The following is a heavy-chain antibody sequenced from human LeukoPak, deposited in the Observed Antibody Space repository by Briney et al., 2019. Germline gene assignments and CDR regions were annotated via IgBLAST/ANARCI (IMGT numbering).Heavy chain of an antibody. J-gene: IGHJ4*02. CDR3: AGLGSGSYYNPIMTY. CDR1: GFTFSDYY. V-gene: IGHV3-11*01. CDR2: ISGSGSTM. Sequence: GGSLRLSCAASGFTFSDYYMSWIRQAPGKGLEWVSYISGSGSTMYYADSVKGRFTISGDNAKNSLSLQMNSLRAEDTAVYYCAGLGSGSYYNPIMTYWGQGTLVTVSS. D-gene: IGHD3-10*01.